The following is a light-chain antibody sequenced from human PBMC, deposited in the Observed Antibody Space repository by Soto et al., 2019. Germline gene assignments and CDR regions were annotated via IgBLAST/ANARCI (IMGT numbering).Light chain of an antibody. V-gene: IGKV3-20*01. CDR3: QQYSSLWT. CDR1: QSVSNNY. J-gene: IGKJ1*01. Sequence: IVFTQSPSTLSLSPGERATLSCRTSQSVSNNYLAWYQQKPGQAPRLLIYGASSRATGIPDRFSGSGSGTDFTLSISRLEPEDFAVYYCQQYSSLWTFGQGTKVAIK. CDR2: GAS.